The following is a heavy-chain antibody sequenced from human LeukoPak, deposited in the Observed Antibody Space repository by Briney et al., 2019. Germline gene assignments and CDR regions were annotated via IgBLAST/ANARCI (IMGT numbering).Heavy chain of an antibody. V-gene: IGHV4-61*02. Sequence: PSETLSLTCTVSGGSISSGSYCWSWIRQPAGKGLEWIGRIYTSGSTNYNPSLKSRVTISVDTSKNQVSLKLSSVTAADTAVYYCVRGLGSSGWSDWYFDLWGRGTLVTVSS. CDR1: GGSISSGSYC. D-gene: IGHD6-19*01. CDR2: IYTSGST. CDR3: VRGLGSSGWSDWYFDL. J-gene: IGHJ2*01.